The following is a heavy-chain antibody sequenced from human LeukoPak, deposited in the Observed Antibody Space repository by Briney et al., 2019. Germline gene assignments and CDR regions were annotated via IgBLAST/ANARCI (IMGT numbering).Heavy chain of an antibody. CDR3: VREPPHVGMPGPGDY. V-gene: IGHV3-7*01. CDR2: IKHDGSDK. D-gene: IGHD2-15*01. Sequence: GGSLRLSCAASGFNFSSYWMIWDRQAPGKGLEWVATIKHDGSDKHYVDSVKGRFTISRDNAKNSLYLRMNSLRVDDTAVYYCVREPPHVGMPGPGDYWGQGTLVTVSS. CDR1: GFNFSSYW. J-gene: IGHJ4*02.